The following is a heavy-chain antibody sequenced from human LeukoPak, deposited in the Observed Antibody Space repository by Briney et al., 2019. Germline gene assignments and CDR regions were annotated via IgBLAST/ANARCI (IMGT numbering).Heavy chain of an antibody. J-gene: IGHJ1*01. V-gene: IGHV4-59*01. CDR1: GGSISSDY. D-gene: IGHD3-22*01. CDR2: IYYSGNT. Sequence: SETLSLTCTVSGGSISSDYWSWIRQPPGKGLEWIGYIYYSGNTNYNPSLKSRVTISADTSKNQFSLKLSSVTAADTAVYYCARGRDDYDSSGYLPFQHWGQGTLVSVSS. CDR3: ARGRDDYDSSGYLPFQH.